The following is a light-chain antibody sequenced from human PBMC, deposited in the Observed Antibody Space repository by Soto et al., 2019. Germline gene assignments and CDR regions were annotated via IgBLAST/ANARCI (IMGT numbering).Light chain of an antibody. J-gene: IGKJ1*01. V-gene: IGKV3-20*01. CDR1: QSVSNNY. CDR3: QQYGSSGT. Sequence: EIVLTQSLGTLSLTQGERATLSCRASQSVSNNYLAWYQQKPGQAPRLLIYGASNRATGIPDRFSGSGSGTDFTLTISRLEPEDFAVYYCQQYGSSGTFGQGTKVDNK. CDR2: GAS.